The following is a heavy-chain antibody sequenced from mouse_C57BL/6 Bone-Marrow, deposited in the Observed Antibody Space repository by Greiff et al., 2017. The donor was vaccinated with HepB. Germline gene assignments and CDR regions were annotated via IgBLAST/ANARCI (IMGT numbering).Heavy chain of an antibody. V-gene: IGHV1-59*01. CDR3: ARKGWLLPHYYAMDY. D-gene: IGHD2-3*01. CDR1: GYTFTSYW. J-gene: IGHJ4*01. CDR2: IDPSDSYT. Sequence: QVQLQQPGAELVRPGTSVKLSCKASGYTFTSYWMHWVKQRPGQGLEWIGVIDPSDSYTNYNQKFEGKATLTVDTSSSTAYMQLSSLTSEDSAVYYCARKGWLLPHYYAMDYWGQGTSVTVSS.